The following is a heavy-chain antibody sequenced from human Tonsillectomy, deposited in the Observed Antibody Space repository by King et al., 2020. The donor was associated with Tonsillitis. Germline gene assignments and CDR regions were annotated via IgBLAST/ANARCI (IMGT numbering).Heavy chain of an antibody. Sequence: QLQESGPGLVKPSQTLSLTCTVSGASISSGSYYWSWIRQPAGKGLEWIGRIYTSGSINYNPSLESRLTMSVDTPKNQFSLKLSSVTAADTAVYYCARGGDILTGESLFDPWGQGTLVTVSS. CDR2: IYTSGSI. CDR3: ARGGDILTGESLFDP. D-gene: IGHD3-9*01. V-gene: IGHV4-61*02. CDR1: GASISSGSYY. J-gene: IGHJ5*02.